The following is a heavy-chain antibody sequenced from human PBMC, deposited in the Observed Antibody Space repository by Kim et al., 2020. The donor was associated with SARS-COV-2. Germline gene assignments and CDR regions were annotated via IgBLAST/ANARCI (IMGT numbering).Heavy chain of an antibody. J-gene: IGHJ5*02. V-gene: IGHV4-31*03. CDR1: GGSISSGGYY. CDR3: ARDLSGIKVTRGVGWFDP. CDR2: IYYSGST. D-gene: IGHD4-17*01. Sequence: SETLSLTCTVSGGSISSGGYYWSWIRQHPGKGLEWIGYIYYSGSTYYNPSLKSRVTISVDTSKNQFSLKLSSVTAADTAVYYCARDLSGIKVTRGVGWFDPWGQGTLVTVSS.